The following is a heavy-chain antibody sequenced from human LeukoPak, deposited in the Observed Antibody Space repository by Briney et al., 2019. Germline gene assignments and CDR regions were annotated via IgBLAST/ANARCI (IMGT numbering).Heavy chain of an antibody. CDR3: AGTYCSSTSCPISDYYYYYMDV. J-gene: IGHJ6*03. CDR2: IIPIFGTA. D-gene: IGHD2-2*01. V-gene: IGHV1-69*05. CDR1: GGTFSSYA. Sequence: SVKVSCKASGGTFSSYAISWVRQAPGQGLEWMGGIIPIFGTANYARKFQGRVTITTDESTSTAYMELSSLRSEDTAVYYCAGTYCSSTSCPISDYYYYYMDVWGKGTTVTVSS.